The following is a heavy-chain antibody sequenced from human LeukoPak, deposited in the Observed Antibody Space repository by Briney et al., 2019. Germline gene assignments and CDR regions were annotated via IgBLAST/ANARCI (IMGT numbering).Heavy chain of an antibody. CDR2: IYYSGST. D-gene: IGHD3-10*01. Sequence: SEALSLTCTGTGGSLSSSRYYWGWLRQPRGRGVEWIGSIYYSGSTYYNPSLKSRVTIYVDTSKNQFSLKLSSVTAADTAVYYCASVRWDYDYWGQGTLVTVSS. CDR3: ASVRWDYDY. J-gene: IGHJ4*02. V-gene: IGHV4-39*01. CDR1: GGSLSSSRYY.